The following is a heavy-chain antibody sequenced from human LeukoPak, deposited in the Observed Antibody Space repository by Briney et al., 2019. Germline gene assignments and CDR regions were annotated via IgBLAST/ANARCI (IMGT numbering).Heavy chain of an antibody. CDR2: ISSSSSYI. D-gene: IGHD6-19*01. CDR3: AKGPRASGWTYFDY. CDR1: GFTFSSYS. Sequence: GGSLRLSCAASGFTFSSYSMNWVRQAPGKGLEWVSSISSSSSYIYYADSVKGRFTISRDNAKNSLYLQMNSLRAEDTAVYYCAKGPRASGWTYFDYWGQGTLVTVSS. J-gene: IGHJ4*02. V-gene: IGHV3-21*01.